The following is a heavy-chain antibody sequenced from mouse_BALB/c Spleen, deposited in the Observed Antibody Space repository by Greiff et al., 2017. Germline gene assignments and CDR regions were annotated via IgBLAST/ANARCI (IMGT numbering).Heavy chain of an antibody. V-gene: IGHV1-12*01. J-gene: IGHJ2*01. CDR1: GYTFTSYN. D-gene: IGHD2-14*01. CDR2: IYPGNGDT. Sequence: VQLQQPGAELVKPGASVKMSCKASGYTFTSYNMHWVKQTPGQGLEWIGAIYPGNGDTSYNQKFKGKATLTADKSSRTAYMQLSSLTSEDSAVYYCARSYYRYSDYWGQGTTLTVSS. CDR3: ARSYYRYSDY.